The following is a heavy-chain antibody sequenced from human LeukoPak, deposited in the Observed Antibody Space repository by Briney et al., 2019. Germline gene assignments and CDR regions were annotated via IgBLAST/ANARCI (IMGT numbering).Heavy chain of an antibody. D-gene: IGHD6-13*01. J-gene: IGHJ4*02. Sequence: GGSLRLSCAASGFTFSDYGMSWVRQAPGKGLEWVSAISGSGADTYYADTVKGRFTISRDNAKNSLYLQMNSLRAEDTALYYCARPYRYSSSWYFDYWGQGTLVTVSS. CDR2: ISGSGADT. CDR3: ARPYRYSSSWYFDY. CDR1: GFTFSDYG. V-gene: IGHV3-23*01.